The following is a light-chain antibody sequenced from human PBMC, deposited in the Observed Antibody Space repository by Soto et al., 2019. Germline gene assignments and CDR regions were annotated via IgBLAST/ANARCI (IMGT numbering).Light chain of an antibody. J-gene: IGLJ1*01. CDR3: AARDDSLLAV. Sequence: QSVLTQPPSASATPGQRVTISCSGSGSNIGSNAVHWYQQLPGTAPKLLIYLNDQRPSGVPDRFSGSKSGTSASLAISGLQSEDEGDYYCAARDDSLLAVFGTGTKVTVL. CDR2: LND. V-gene: IGLV1-44*01. CDR1: GSNIGSNA.